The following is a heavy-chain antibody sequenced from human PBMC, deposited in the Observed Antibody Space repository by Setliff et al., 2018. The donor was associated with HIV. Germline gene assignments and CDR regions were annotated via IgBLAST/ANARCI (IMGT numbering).Heavy chain of an antibody. CDR1: GGTFSSYA. CDR3: ARAVASRNIRGEYSFDY. D-gene: IGHD3-16*01. Sequence: ASVKVSCKASGGTFSSYAISWVRQAPGQGLEWMGIIDPSGGSTNYAQKFQGRLTMTSDTSTSTVYMELSSLRSEDTAVYYCARAVASRNIRGEYSFDYWGQGTLVTVSS. V-gene: IGHV1-46*01. J-gene: IGHJ4*02. CDR2: IDPSGGST.